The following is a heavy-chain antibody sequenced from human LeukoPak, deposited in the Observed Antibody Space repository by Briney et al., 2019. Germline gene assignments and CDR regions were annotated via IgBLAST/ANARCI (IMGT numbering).Heavy chain of an antibody. V-gene: IGHV4-38-2*02. CDR1: GYSISGGYY. CDR2: IYHSGST. CDR3: ARGGGSGWYLDFDY. Sequence: SETLSLTCTVSGYSISGGYYWGWNRQPPGKGLEWIGSIYHSGSTYYNPSLKSRVTTSVDTSRNQFSLKLSSVTAADTAVYYCARGGGSGWYLDFDYWGQGTLVTVSS. D-gene: IGHD6-19*01. J-gene: IGHJ4*02.